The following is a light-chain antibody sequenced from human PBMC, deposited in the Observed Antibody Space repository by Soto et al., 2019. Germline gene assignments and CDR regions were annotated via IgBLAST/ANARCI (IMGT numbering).Light chain of an antibody. Sequence: EIVVTQSPATLSVSPGERATVFCSARHVVSSNLAWYQQKPGQAPRLIIYGASTRATGIPARFSGSGSGTEFTLTISSLQSEDVAVYYCQQYNNWPGTLGQGTKVDIK. CDR1: HVVSSN. V-gene: IGKV3-15*01. J-gene: IGKJ1*01. CDR2: GAS. CDR3: QQYNNWPGT.